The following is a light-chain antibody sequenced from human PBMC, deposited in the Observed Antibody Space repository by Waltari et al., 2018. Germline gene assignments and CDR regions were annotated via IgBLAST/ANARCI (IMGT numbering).Light chain of an antibody. J-gene: IGKJ4*01. Sequence: DIQMTQSPSSLSPSVGDRVTITCRASQGISNSLAWYQHKPGKVPELLIYGASTLQSGVPSRFSGSGSGTDFTLTISSLQPEDVATYYYQKYNSAPLTFGGGTKVEIK. CDR1: QGISNS. CDR2: GAS. CDR3: QKYNSAPLT. V-gene: IGKV1-27*01.